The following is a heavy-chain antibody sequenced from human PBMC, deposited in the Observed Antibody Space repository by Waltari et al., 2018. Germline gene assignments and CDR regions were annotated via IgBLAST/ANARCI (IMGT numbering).Heavy chain of an antibody. CDR2: ISWDGGST. D-gene: IGHD3-22*01. Sequence: EVQLVESGGVVVQPGGSLRLSCAASGFTFDDYTMHWVRQAPGKGLELVSLISWDGGSTYYADSVKGRFTIVRDNSKNSLYLQMNSLRTEDTALYYCAKDMGPSRYDSSGYFDYWGQGTLVTVSS. J-gene: IGHJ4*02. CDR1: GFTFDDYT. CDR3: AKDMGPSRYDSSGYFDY. V-gene: IGHV3-43*01.